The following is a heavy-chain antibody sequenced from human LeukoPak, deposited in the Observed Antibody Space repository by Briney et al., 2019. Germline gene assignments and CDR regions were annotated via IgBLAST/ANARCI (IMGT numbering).Heavy chain of an antibody. CDR1: GFTFDDYA. V-gene: IGHV3-9*01. CDR2: ISWNSGSI. D-gene: IGHD3-10*01. J-gene: IGHJ4*02. Sequence: GRSLRLSCAASGFTFDDYAMHWVRHAPGKGLEWVSGISWNSGSIAYADSVKGRFTISRDNAKNSLYLQMNSLRAEDTALYYCARSPRRGLYYFDYWGQGTLVTVSS. CDR3: ARSPRRGLYYFDY.